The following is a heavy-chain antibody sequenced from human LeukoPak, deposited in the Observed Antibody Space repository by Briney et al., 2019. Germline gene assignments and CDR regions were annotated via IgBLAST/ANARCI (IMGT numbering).Heavy chain of an antibody. Sequence: ASVKVSCKASGYRFIDFYIHWVRQAPGQGLEWMGWINPISDVTNSAQKFQGRVTMTRDTAVSTVYMELRRLTSDDTAVYYCAREDSTMDSDYYYYMDVWGKGTTVTVSS. D-gene: IGHD5-18*01. V-gene: IGHV1-2*02. J-gene: IGHJ6*03. CDR3: AREDSTMDSDYYYYMDV. CDR2: INPISDVT. CDR1: GYRFIDFY.